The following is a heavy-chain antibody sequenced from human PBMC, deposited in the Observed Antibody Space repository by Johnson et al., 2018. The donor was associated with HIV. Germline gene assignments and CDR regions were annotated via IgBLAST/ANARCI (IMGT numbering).Heavy chain of an antibody. CDR1: GFTFSTYA. CDR3: AKAFWSGYYPHAFDI. D-gene: IGHD3-3*01. CDR2: IKQDGSEK. Sequence: MLLVESGGGVVQPGRSLRLSCAASGFTFSTYAIHWVRQSPGYGLEWVANIKQDGSEKYYVDSVKGRFTISRDNSKNSLYLQMNSLRAEDTALYYCAKAFWSGYYPHAFDIWGQGTMVTVSS. J-gene: IGHJ3*02. V-gene: IGHV3-7*03.